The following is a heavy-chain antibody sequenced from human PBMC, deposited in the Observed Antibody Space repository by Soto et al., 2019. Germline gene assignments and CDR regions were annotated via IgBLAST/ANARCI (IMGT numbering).Heavy chain of an antibody. Sequence: ASVKVSCKVSGYTLTELSMHWVRQAPGKGLEWMGGFDPEDGETIYAQKFQGRVTMTEDTSTDTAYMELSSLRSEDTAVYYCATVSTIFGVATINYYYYMDVWGKGTTVTVSS. J-gene: IGHJ6*03. CDR2: FDPEDGET. V-gene: IGHV1-24*01. D-gene: IGHD3-3*01. CDR1: GYTLTELS. CDR3: ATVSTIFGVATINYYYYMDV.